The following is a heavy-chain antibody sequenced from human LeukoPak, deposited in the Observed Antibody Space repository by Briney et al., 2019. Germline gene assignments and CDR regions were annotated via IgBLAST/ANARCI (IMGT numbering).Heavy chain of an antibody. J-gene: IGHJ4*02. CDR3: VRDGGGTTLYDC. CDR2: ISPDGRHI. D-gene: IGHD2/OR15-2a*01. V-gene: IGHV3-74*03. Sequence: GGSLRLSCAASGFTLSDYWMNWVRQVPGEGPVWVSHISPDGRHIAFTDSVKGRFTTSRDSAKNRLYLQMNSLRVGDTAVYYCVRDGGGTTLYDCWGQGTLVTVSS. CDR1: GFTLSDYW.